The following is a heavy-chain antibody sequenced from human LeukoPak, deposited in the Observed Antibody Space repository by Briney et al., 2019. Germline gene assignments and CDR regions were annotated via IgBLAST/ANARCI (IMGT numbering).Heavy chain of an antibody. CDR1: AGSLSSGSYY. CDR3: ARGLFWYFDY. CDR2: IYYSGST. Sequence: SETLSLTCTVSAGSLSSGSYYWPWIRQPPGKGLEWIGYIYYSGSTNYNPSLKSRVTISLDTSKNHFSLKLSSVTAADTAVYYCARGLFWYFDYWGQGTLVTVSS. D-gene: IGHD2/OR15-2a*01. J-gene: IGHJ4*02. V-gene: IGHV4-61*03.